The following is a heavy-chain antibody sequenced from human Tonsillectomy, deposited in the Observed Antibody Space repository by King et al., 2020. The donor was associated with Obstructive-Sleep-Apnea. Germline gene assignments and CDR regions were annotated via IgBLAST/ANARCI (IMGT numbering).Heavy chain of an antibody. V-gene: IGHV1-18*01. Sequence: VQLVESGAEMKKPGASVKVSCKASGYTFTNYGIIWVRQAPGQGLEWMGWTNTYDGRTIYAQNFEGRVSMSRDTSTRTAYMELRSLTSDDTAVYFCARGGTGWYDDWGQGTLVTVSS. D-gene: IGHD1-1*01. CDR3: ARGGTGWYDD. CDR2: TNTYDGRT. J-gene: IGHJ5*02. CDR1: GYTFTNYG.